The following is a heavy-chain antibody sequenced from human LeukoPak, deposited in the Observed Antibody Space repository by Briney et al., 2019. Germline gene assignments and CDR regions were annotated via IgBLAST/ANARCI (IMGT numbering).Heavy chain of an antibody. Sequence: GGSLRLSCAASGFTFSSYSMNWVRQAPGKGLEWVSSISSSSSYIYYADSVKGRFTISRDNAKNSLYLQMNSLRAEDTAVYYCARGPRDVGWLLLPYNWFDPWGQGTLVTVSS. CDR3: ARGPRDVGWLLLPYNWFDP. CDR1: GFTFSSYS. CDR2: ISSSSSYI. J-gene: IGHJ5*02. V-gene: IGHV3-21*01. D-gene: IGHD3-22*01.